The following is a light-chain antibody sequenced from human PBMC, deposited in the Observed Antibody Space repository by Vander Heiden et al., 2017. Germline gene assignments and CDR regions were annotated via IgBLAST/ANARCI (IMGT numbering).Light chain of an antibody. V-gene: IGKV3-15*01. J-gene: IGKJ3*01. CDR3: QQYNDWPPVT. CDR2: GEV. Sequence: DIILTQSPGTLSVSQGETATLSCRARQSVSTNLALYQQKPGQAPRLLIYGEVNRATGVPDRFRGSGIGTEFTLTISSLQSEDFAVHYCQQYNDWPPVTFGPGTKVDVK. CDR1: QSVSTN.